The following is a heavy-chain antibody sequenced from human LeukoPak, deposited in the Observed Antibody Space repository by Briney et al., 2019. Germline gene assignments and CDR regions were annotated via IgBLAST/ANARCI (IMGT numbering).Heavy chain of an antibody. CDR3: AKAGDYGDYWYFDY. Sequence: GGSLRLSCAASGFAFSSYAMSWVRQAPGKGLEWVSAISGSGGSTYYADSVKGRFTISRDNSKNTLYPQMNSLRAEDTAVYYCAKAGDYGDYWYFDYWGQGTLVTVSS. D-gene: IGHD4-17*01. CDR1: GFAFSSYA. CDR2: ISGSGGST. J-gene: IGHJ4*02. V-gene: IGHV3-23*01.